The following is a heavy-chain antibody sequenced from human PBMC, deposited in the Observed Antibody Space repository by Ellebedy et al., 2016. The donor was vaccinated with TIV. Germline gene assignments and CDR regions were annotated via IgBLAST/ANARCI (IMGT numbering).Heavy chain of an antibody. V-gene: IGHV1-69*04. CDR3: ARVSYNWNYFYYYGMDV. J-gene: IGHJ6*02. CDR1: GGTFSSYA. CDR2: IIPILGIA. D-gene: IGHD1-20*01. Sequence: AASVKVSCKASGGTFSSYAINWVRQAPGQGLEWMGRIIPILGIANYAQKFQGRVTITADKSTSTAYMELSSLRSEDTAVYYCARVSYNWNYFYYYGMDVWGQGTTVTVSS.